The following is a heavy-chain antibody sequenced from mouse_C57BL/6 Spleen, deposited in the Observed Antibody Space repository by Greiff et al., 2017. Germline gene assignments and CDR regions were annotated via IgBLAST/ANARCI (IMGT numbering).Heavy chain of an antibody. CDR1: GFTFSDYY. CDR3: ARGDYYGSRYFDV. D-gene: IGHD1-1*01. CDR2: ISNGGGST. J-gene: IGHJ1*03. Sequence: EVKLVQSGGGLVQPGGSLKLSCAASGFTFSDYYMYWVRQTPEKRLEWVAYISNGGGSTYYPDTVKGRVTISRDNAKNTPYLQMSRLKSEDTAMYYGARGDYYGSRYFDVWGTGTTVTVSS. V-gene: IGHV5-12*01.